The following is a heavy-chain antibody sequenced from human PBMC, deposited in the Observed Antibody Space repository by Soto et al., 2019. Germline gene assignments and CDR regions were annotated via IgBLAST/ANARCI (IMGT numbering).Heavy chain of an antibody. D-gene: IGHD1-1*01. CDR2: ISDTGGDS. Sequence: GGSLRLSCEASGFTFINYAMRWVRQSPGKGLEWVSSISDTGGDSYYADSMDGRFTVSRDNSKNTLYLQINSLRAEDTAIYYCVRDLYRSATMPCLDHWGQGALVTVS. CDR3: VRDLYRSATMPCLDH. J-gene: IGHJ4*02. V-gene: IGHV3-23*01. CDR1: GFTFINYA.